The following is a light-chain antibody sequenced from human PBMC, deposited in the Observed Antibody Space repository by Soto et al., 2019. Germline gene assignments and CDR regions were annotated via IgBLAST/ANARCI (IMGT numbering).Light chain of an antibody. J-gene: IGKJ2*01. Sequence: EIVLTQSPGTLSLSPGERATLSCRASQSFSNAYLAWYQQRPGQAPRLLIYGASRRATGIPDRFSGSGSGADFTLTISSLEPEDFAVYYCQQFNGSPYTFGQGTKVEIK. V-gene: IGKV3-20*01. CDR2: GAS. CDR1: QSFSNAY. CDR3: QQFNGSPYT.